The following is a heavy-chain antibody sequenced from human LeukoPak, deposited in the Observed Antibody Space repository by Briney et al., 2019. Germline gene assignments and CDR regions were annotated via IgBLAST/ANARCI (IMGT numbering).Heavy chain of an antibody. CDR1: GYTFTGYY. D-gene: IGHD4-23*01. CDR3: ARERGGNSPFDS. CDR2: INPNSSVT. Sequence: ASVKVSCKTSGYTFTGYYMHWVRLAPGQGLEWMGWINPNSSVTNYAQRFQGRVTMTRDTSISAAYMELRWLTSDDTAVYYCARERGGNSPFDSWGQGTLVTVPS. J-gene: IGHJ4*02. V-gene: IGHV1-2*02.